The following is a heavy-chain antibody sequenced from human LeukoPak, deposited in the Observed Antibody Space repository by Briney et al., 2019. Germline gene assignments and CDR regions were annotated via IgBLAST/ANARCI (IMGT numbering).Heavy chain of an antibody. D-gene: IGHD1-26*01. CDR3: ARGEWELGPDY. J-gene: IGHJ4*02. Sequence: SETLSLTCAVYGGSFSGYYWSWIRQPPGKGLEWIGEINHSGSTNYNPSLKSRVTISVGTSKNQFSLKLSSVTAADTAVYYCARGEWELGPDYWGQGTLVTVSS. CDR2: INHSGST. CDR1: GGSFSGYY. V-gene: IGHV4-34*01.